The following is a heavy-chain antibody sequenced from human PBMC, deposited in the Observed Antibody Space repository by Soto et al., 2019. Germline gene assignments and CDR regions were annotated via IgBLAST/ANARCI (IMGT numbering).Heavy chain of an antibody. CDR2: INPSGGST. CDR3: AREAIVVVPAAIAGFDY. CDR1: GYTFTSYY. J-gene: IGHJ4*02. Sequence: GASVKVSCKASGYTFTSYYMHWLRQAPGQGLEWMGIINPSGGSTSYAQKFQGRVTMTRDTSTSTVYMELSSLRSEDTAVYYCAREAIVVVPAAIAGFDYWGQGTLVTVSS. D-gene: IGHD2-2*01. V-gene: IGHV1-46*03.